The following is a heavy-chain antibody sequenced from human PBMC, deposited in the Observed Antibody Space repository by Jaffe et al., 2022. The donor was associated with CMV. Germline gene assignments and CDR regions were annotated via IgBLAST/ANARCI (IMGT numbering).Heavy chain of an antibody. Sequence: EVQLVESGGGLVQPGGSLRLSCAASGFTFSSYWMHWVRQAPGKGLVWVSRINDDGSSTAYADSVKGRFTISRDNAKNTLYLQMNSLRAEDTAVYYCARDQPYCTNGVCYLAHWGQGALVTVSS. CDR3: ARDQPYCTNGVCYLAH. CDR2: INDDGSST. V-gene: IGHV3-74*01. D-gene: IGHD2-8*01. CDR1: GFTFSSYW. J-gene: IGHJ4*02.